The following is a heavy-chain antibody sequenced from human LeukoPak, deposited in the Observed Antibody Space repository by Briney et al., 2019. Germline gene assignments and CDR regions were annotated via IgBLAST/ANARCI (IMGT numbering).Heavy chain of an antibody. CDR2: ISSSSSAI. Sequence: PGGSLRLSCAASGFTFSDYSMNWVRQAPGKGLQWLSYISSSSSAIYQADSVKGRFTISRDNPKNSLYLQVNSLRDEDTAVYYCARVRGGYYIDYWGQGTLVTVSS. D-gene: IGHD3-3*01. V-gene: IGHV3-48*02. J-gene: IGHJ4*02. CDR3: ARVRGGYYIDY. CDR1: GFTFSDYS.